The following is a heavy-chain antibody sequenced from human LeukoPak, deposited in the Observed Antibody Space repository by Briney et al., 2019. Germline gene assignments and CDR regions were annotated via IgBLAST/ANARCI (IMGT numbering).Heavy chain of an antibody. CDR3: ARDMRPDTRGVYFDY. CDR1: GFTFSSYA. J-gene: IGHJ4*02. Sequence: GGSLRLSCAASGFTFSSYAMHWVRQDPGKGLEYVSAINSNGGSTYYVNSVKGRFTISRDNSKNTLYLQMGSLRAEDMAVYYCARDMRPDTRGVYFDYWGQRTLVTVSS. V-gene: IGHV3-64*01. CDR2: INSNGGST. D-gene: IGHD3-16*01.